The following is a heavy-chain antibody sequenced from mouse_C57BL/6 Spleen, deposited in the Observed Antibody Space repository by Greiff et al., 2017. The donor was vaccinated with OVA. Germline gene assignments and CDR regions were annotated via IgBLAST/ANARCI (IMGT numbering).Heavy chain of an antibody. CDR2: INPYNGGT. CDR1: GYTFTDYY. V-gene: IGHV1-19*01. CDR3: ARSGYYEDFDY. J-gene: IGHJ2*01. Sequence: EVQLQQSGPVLVKPGASVKMSCKASGYTFTDYYMNWVKQSHGKSLEWIGVINPYNGGTSYNQKFKGKATLTVDKSSSTAYMELNSLTSEDSAVYYCARSGYYEDFDYWGQGTTLTVSS. D-gene: IGHD2-3*01.